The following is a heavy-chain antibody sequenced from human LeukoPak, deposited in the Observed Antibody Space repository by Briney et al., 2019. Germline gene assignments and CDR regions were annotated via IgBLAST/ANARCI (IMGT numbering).Heavy chain of an antibody. CDR3: AKDATEFGDSYFSC. V-gene: IGHV3-33*06. J-gene: IGHJ4*02. CDR2: IWNDGSHE. Sequence: GGSLRLSCAASGFTFSSYSMHWVRQAPGKGLEWVAAIWNDGSHEYYADSEKGRFTISRDTFRNTVYLQMNSLRAEDTAVYYCAKDATEFGDSYFSCWGQGTLVSVSS. CDR1: GFTFSSYS. D-gene: IGHD2-21*02.